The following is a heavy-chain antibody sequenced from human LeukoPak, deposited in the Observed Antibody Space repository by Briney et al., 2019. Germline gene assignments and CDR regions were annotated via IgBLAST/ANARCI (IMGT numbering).Heavy chain of an antibody. CDR3: AGDFPLTY. CDR1: GGSISSYY. V-gene: IGHV4-59*01. CDR2: IYYSGST. Sequence: PSETLSLTCTVSGGSISSYYWSWIRQPPGKGLEWIGYIYYSGSTNYNPSLKSRVTISVDTSKNQFSLKLSSVTAADTAVYYCAGDFPLTYWGQGTLVTVSS. J-gene: IGHJ4*02. D-gene: IGHD2-8*01.